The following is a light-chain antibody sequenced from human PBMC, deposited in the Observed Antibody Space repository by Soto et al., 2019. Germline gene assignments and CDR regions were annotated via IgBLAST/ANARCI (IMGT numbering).Light chain of an antibody. CDR2: AAS. CDR1: QSISSY. Sequence: DLQMTQSPSSLSASVGGRVTITCRASQSISSYLNWYQQKPGKAPNLLIYAASSLQSGVPSRFSGSGSGKDFTLPISSLQLEEVATYYCQQSYSTPRTFGQGTKVDI. V-gene: IGKV1-39*01. J-gene: IGKJ1*01. CDR3: QQSYSTPRT.